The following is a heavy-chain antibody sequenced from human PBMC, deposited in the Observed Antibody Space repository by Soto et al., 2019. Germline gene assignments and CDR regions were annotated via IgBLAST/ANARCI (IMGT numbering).Heavy chain of an antibody. Sequence: QVQLQESGPGLVKPSETLSLTCTVSGGSVSSGSYYWSWIRQPPGKGLEWIGYIYYSGSTTSNPSLKSRVTISVDTSKNRFSLKLSSVTAADTAVYYCARYSSSWYHFDYWGQGTLVTVSS. J-gene: IGHJ4*02. D-gene: IGHD6-13*01. V-gene: IGHV4-61*01. CDR2: IYYSGST. CDR1: GGSVSSGSYY. CDR3: ARYSSSWYHFDY.